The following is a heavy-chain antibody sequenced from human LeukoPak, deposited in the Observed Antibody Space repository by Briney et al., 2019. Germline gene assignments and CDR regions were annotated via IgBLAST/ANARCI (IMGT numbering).Heavy chain of an antibody. CDR3: ARDNTATGPFDN. J-gene: IGHJ4*02. CDR2: IDPSGGST. Sequence: ASVKVFCKASGYSFTSYYMHWVRQAPGQGLEWMGIIDPSGGSTSYAQKFQGRVTMTRDTSTSTVYMELSSLRSEDTAVYYCARDNTATGPFDNWGQGTLVTVSS. D-gene: IGHD1-1*01. V-gene: IGHV1-46*01. CDR1: GYSFTSYY.